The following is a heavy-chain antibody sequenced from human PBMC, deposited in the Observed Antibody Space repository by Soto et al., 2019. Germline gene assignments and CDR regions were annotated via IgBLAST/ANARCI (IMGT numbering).Heavy chain of an antibody. D-gene: IGHD2-21*01. J-gene: IGHJ4*02. Sequence: SVKIAWKPPAGAVRSFTVSWVRQAPGQGLEWMGGIVPMLGTTTYAQEFEGRVSITADKSMATVYMDLSGLTSDDTAAYYCERGDASVVPTRYFDSWGQGTLVTVSS. CDR1: AGAVRSFT. CDR3: ERGDASVVPTRYFDS. V-gene: IGHV1-69*06. CDR2: IVPMLGTT.